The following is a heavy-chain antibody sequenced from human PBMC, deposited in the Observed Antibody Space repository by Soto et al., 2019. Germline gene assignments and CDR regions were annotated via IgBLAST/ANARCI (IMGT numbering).Heavy chain of an antibody. D-gene: IGHD3-10*01. J-gene: IGHJ3*02. Sequence: ASVKVSCTASGYTFTGYYMHWVRQAPGQGLEWMGWINPNSGGTNYAQKFQGWVTMTRDTSISTAYMELSRLRSDDKAVYYCARGRYYGSGSYYTDAFDIWGQGTMVTVSS. CDR1: GYTFTGYY. CDR2: INPNSGGT. CDR3: ARGRYYGSGSYYTDAFDI. V-gene: IGHV1-2*04.